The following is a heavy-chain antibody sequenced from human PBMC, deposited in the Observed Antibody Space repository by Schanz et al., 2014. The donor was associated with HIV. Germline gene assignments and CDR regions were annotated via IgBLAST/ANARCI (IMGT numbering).Heavy chain of an antibody. CDR2: INPSGGGT. CDR1: GYTFTSYN. CDR3: ARGRSGYCSGGSCPYGRYYFDY. Sequence: QVQLVQSGAEVKKPGTSVKVSCKASGYTFTSYNMHWVRQAPGQGLEWMGMINPSGGGTNYAQKFQGRVTMTRDTSISTAYMELSRLRSDDTAVYYCARGRSGYCSGGSCPYGRYYFDYWGQGTLVTVSS. V-gene: IGHV1-2*02. J-gene: IGHJ4*02. D-gene: IGHD2-15*01.